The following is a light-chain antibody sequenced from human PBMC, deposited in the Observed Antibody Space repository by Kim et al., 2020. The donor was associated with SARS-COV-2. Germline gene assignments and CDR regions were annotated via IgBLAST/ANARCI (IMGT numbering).Light chain of an antibody. CDR3: QVWDSSSDNYV. CDR1: SSESKS. Sequence: ASGKTARTPCGGNSSESKSVHQYQQGRGQAHVLVIYSDTNRPSGNPERDSGSNSGNTAALTISRVEAGDEDDDYCQVWDSSSDNYVFGTGTKVTVL. V-gene: IGLV3-21*04. CDR2: SDT. J-gene: IGLJ1*01.